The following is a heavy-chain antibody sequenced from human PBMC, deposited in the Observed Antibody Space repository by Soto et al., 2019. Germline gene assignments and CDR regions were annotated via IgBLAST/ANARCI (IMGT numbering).Heavy chain of an antibody. CDR2: IRSKANSYAT. CDR1: GFTFSGSA. D-gene: IGHD6-6*01. J-gene: IGHJ5*02. CDR3: TSFSSSSAPTT. Sequence: EVQLVESGGGLVQPGGSLKLSCAASGFTFSGSAMHWVRQASGKGLEWVGRIRSKANSYATAYAASVKGRFTISRDDSKNTAYLQMNSLKTGDTAVYYCTSFSSSSAPTTWGQGTLVTVSS. V-gene: IGHV3-73*02.